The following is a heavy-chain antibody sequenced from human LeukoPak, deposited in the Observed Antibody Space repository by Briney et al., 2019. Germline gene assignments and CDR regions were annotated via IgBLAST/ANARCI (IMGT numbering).Heavy chain of an antibody. Sequence: GRSLRLCCAASGFTFSSYNMNWVRQAPGKGLEWVSSTSSSSSYIYYADSVKGRFTISRDNAKNSLYLQMNSLRAEDTAVYYCARFDYYGMDVWGQGTTVTVSS. V-gene: IGHV3-21*01. CDR3: ARFDYYGMDV. J-gene: IGHJ6*02. CDR2: TSSSSSYI. CDR1: GFTFSSYN.